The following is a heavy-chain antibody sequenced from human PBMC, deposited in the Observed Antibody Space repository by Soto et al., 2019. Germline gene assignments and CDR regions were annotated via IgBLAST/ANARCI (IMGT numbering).Heavy chain of an antibody. V-gene: IGHV1-69*01. D-gene: IGHD6-13*01. CDR1: EGTFNSYA. CDR3: ASGASRWYPYSFDS. CDR2: IIPYYNTL. J-gene: IGHJ4*02. Sequence: QAQVVQSGAEVRKPGSSVKLSCKASEGTFNSYAIAWVRQAPGQGLEWMGGIIPYYNTLNYAQKFQDRVTITADDATNTVYMELSSLRSDDTAVYFCASGASRWYPYSFDSWAQGTLVTVSS.